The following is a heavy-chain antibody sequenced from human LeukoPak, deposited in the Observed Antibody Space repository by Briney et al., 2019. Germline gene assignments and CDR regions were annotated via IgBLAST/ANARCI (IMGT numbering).Heavy chain of an antibody. J-gene: IGHJ4*02. CDR2: IYYSGST. CDR1: GGSISSYY. Sequence: SETLSLTCTVSGGSISSYYWSWIRQPPGKGLEWIGYIYYSGSTNYNPSLKSRVTISVDTSKNQFSLKLSSVTAADTAVYYCARVVGAAFDYWGQGTLVTVSS. CDR3: ARVVGAAFDY. V-gene: IGHV4-59*08. D-gene: IGHD1-26*01.